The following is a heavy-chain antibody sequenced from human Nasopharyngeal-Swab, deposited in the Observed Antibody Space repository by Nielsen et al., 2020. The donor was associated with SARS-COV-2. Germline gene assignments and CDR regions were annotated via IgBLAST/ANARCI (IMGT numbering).Heavy chain of an antibody. D-gene: IGHD3-16*01. CDR2: ISYDASDK. CDR3: ARDRPHWGCDY. J-gene: IGHJ4*02. V-gene: IGHV3-30*04. Sequence: GESLKISCEASGFTFSSYTIHWVRQAPGKGLEWVAVISYDASDKYYADSVKGRFTLSRDNSKNTVYLQMNSLRAEDTAVYYCARDRPHWGCDYWGQGTLVTVSS. CDR1: GFTFSSYT.